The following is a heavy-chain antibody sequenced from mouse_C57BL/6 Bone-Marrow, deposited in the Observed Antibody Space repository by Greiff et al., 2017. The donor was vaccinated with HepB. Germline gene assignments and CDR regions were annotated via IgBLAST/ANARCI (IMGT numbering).Heavy chain of an antibody. Sequence: DVHLVESGGGLVQPKGSLKLSCAASGFSFNTYAMNWVRQAPGKGLEWVARIRSKSNNYATYYADSVKDRFTISRDDSESMLYLQMNNLKTEDTAMYYCVRHYYGSSYGTMDYWGQGTSVTVSS. V-gene: IGHV10-1*01. CDR2: IRSKSNNYAT. D-gene: IGHD1-1*01. J-gene: IGHJ4*01. CDR3: VRHYYGSSYGTMDY. CDR1: GFSFNTYA.